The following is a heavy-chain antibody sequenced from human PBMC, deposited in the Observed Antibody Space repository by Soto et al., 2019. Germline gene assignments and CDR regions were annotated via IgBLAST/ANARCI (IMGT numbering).Heavy chain of an antibody. CDR2: IGSSGTPT. V-gene: IGHV3-23*01. J-gene: IGHJ4*02. CDR1: GFTFSTYA. Sequence: GGSLRLSCAASGFTFSTYAMSWVRQPPGKGLEWVGAIGSSGTPTYYADSVKGRFTVSRDNSKFTLSLQMKSLRVEATGVYYCASGSSGWAQLWGYRGQGTLVTVSS. CDR3: ASGSSGWAQLWGY. D-gene: IGHD6-19*01.